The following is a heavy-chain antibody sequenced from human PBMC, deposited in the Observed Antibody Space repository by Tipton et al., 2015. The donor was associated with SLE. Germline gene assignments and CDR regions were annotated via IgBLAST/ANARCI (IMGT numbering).Heavy chain of an antibody. V-gene: IGHV3-11*04. Sequence: SLRLSCAASGYTFTDYYMSWIRQPPGKGLEWISYISASGSTISYAESVRGRFTISRDNAKNSLYLQMNSLRTDDTAVYYCANSRFVPEAYWGQGTLVTVSS. CDR2: ISASGSTI. CDR3: ANSRFVPEAY. CDR1: GYTFTDYY. D-gene: IGHD3-3*01. J-gene: IGHJ4*02.